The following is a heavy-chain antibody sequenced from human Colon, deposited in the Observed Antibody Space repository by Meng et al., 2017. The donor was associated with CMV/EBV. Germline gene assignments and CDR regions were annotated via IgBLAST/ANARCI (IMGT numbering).Heavy chain of an antibody. D-gene: IGHD6-25*01. CDR1: GYTFTNYF. CDR3: AREGMSTPSAADS. J-gene: IGHJ4*02. V-gene: IGHV1-2*02. CDR2: SDPGSGDT. Sequence: KASGYTFTNYFIHWVRQAPGQGLEWMGWSDPGSGDTNFAQNFQGRVSMTRDTSITTAHMELTSLTSDDTALYYCAREGMSTPSAADSWGQGTLVTVSS.